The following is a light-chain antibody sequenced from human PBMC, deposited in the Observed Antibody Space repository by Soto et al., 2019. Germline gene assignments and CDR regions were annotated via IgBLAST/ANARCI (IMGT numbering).Light chain of an antibody. J-gene: IGKJ2*01. V-gene: IGKV3-11*01. Sequence: EIVLTQSPATLSLSPGERATLSCRASQRVSSYLAWYQQKPGQAPRLLIYDASNRATGIPARFIGSGSGTDFTLTISSLEPEDFAVYFCHQGSNWPYTFGQGTKLEIK. CDR3: HQGSNWPYT. CDR2: DAS. CDR1: QRVSSY.